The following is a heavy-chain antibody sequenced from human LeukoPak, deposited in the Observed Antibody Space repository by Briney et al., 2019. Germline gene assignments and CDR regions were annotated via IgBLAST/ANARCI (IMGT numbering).Heavy chain of an antibody. CDR2: IKQDGSEK. V-gene: IGHV3-7*01. J-gene: IGHJ3*02. CDR1: GFTFSNYW. Sequence: PGGSLRLSCAASGFTFSNYWMGWVRQAPGKRLEWVANIKQDGSEKYYVDSVKGRFTISRDNAKNSLYLQMNSLRAEDTAVYYCASLIYDYVWGSYRPPGFDIWGQGTMVTVSS. D-gene: IGHD3-16*02. CDR3: ASLIYDYVWGSYRPPGFDI.